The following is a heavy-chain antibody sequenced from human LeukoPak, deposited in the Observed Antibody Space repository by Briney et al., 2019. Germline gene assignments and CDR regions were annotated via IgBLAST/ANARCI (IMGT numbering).Heavy chain of an antibody. CDR3: ARPVDSSGSYDAFDI. V-gene: IGHV5-51*01. CDR1: GYSFTSYW. D-gene: IGHD6-19*01. J-gene: IGHJ3*02. CDR2: IYPGDSDT. Sequence: GESLEISCKGSGYSFTSYWIGWVRQMPGKGLEWMGIIYPGDSDTRYSPSFQGQVTISADKSISTAYLQWSSLKASDTAMYYCARPVDSSGSYDAFDIWGQGTMVTVSS.